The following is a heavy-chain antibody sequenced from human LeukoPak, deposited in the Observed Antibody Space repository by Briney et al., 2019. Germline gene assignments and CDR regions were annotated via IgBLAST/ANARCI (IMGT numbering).Heavy chain of an antibody. CDR3: AKAISSWYYYGMNV. J-gene: IGHJ6*04. D-gene: IGHD6-13*01. Sequence: GGSLRLSCAASRFTFSSYAMTWVRQAPGKGLDWVSGISGSGGSTYQADSVKGRFTISRDNSKNTLYLQMSSLRAEDTAVYYCAKAISSWYYYGMNVWGKGTTVTVSS. CDR2: ISGSGGST. V-gene: IGHV3-23*01. CDR1: RFTFSSYA.